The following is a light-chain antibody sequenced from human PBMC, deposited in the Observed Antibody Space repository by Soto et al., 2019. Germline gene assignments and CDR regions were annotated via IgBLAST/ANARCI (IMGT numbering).Light chain of an antibody. CDR2: GVS. J-gene: IGKJ4*01. CDR1: QSVSSH. Sequence: EVVMTQSPATLSVSPGETATLSCRASQSVSSHLAWYQHKPGQPPRLLMYGVSTRATGIPARFSGTGSGTDFTLTISGLQSEDFAVYYCQQYNQWPPLTFGGGTKVDMK. CDR3: QQYNQWPPLT. V-gene: IGKV3-15*01.